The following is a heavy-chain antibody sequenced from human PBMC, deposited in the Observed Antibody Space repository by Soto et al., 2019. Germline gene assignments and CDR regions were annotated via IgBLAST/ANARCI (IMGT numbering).Heavy chain of an antibody. CDR1: GYSLTSHW. CDR3: ARVVLSGYYNHYYPMDV. Sequence: GESLKISGKGSGYSLTSHWIGWVSQMPGKGLEWMGSIYPGDSDTRYSPSFQGQVTISADTSITTAYLQWSSLKASDTAVYYCARVVLSGYYNHYYPMDVCGQGTTVTVSS. CDR2: IYPGDSDT. D-gene: IGHD3-9*01. J-gene: IGHJ6*02. V-gene: IGHV5-51*01.